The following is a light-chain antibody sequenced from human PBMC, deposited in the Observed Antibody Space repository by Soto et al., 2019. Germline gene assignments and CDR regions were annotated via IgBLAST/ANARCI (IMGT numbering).Light chain of an antibody. V-gene: IGLV2-11*01. CDR1: SSDVGGYNY. CDR2: DVS. J-gene: IGLJ1*01. Sequence: QSVLTQPRSVSGSPGQSVTISCTGTSSDVGGYNYVSWYLQHPGKAPKVMIYDVSKRPSGVPDRFSGSKSGSTASLTISGLQPEDEADYYCCSFAGNYIYVFGTGTKVTVL. CDR3: CSFAGNYIYV.